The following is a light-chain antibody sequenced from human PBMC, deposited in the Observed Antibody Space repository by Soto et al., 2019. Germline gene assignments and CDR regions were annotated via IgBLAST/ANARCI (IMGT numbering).Light chain of an antibody. CDR1: QGISSR. Sequence: DLPLTQSPSSVSASVGDRVTITCRASQGISSRLAWYQQKPEKAPNLLIYAASSLQSGVPSRFSGSGSETDFTLTIGSLQPEDFATYYCQQSNSFPLTFGGGTKVEIK. CDR2: AAS. CDR3: QQSNSFPLT. J-gene: IGKJ4*01. V-gene: IGKV1-12*01.